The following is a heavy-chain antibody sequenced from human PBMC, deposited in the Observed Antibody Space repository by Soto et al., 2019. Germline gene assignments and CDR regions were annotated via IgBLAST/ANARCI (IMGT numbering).Heavy chain of an antibody. V-gene: IGHV4-30-4*01. Sequence: SETLSLTCPVSGGSISNGDYYWSWIRQPPGKGLEWIGYIYYSGCNYYNPSLKSRVTISVDTSKNQFSLKLSSVTAADTAVYYCARDNKEKGSYIYYNYGMDVWATGTRSPSP. D-gene: IGHD1-26*01. CDR3: ARDNKEKGSYIYYNYGMDV. CDR2: IYYSGCN. J-gene: IGHJ6*02. CDR1: GGSISNGDYY.